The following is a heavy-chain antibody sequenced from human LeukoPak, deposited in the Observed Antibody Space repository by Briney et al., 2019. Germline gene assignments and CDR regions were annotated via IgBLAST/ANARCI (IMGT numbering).Heavy chain of an antibody. V-gene: IGHV6-1*01. D-gene: IGHD2-15*01. Sequence: SQTLSLTCAISGDSVSSNSAAWNWIRQSPSRGLEWLGRTYYRSKWYNDYAVSVKSRITINPGTSKNQCSLQLNSVTPEDTAVYYCAREAGLPPGFVGEFDYWGQGTLVTVSS. CDR1: GDSVSSNSAA. CDR3: AREAGLPPGFVGEFDY. J-gene: IGHJ4*02. CDR2: TYYRSKWYN.